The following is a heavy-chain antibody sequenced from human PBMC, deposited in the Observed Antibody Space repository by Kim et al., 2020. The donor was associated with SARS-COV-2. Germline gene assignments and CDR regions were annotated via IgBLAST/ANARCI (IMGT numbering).Heavy chain of an antibody. D-gene: IGHD3-10*01. V-gene: IGHV4-34*01. J-gene: IGHJ5*02. CDR3: ARERNYSGSGNWFDP. Sequence: PSLKSRVTISVDTSKNQFSLKLSSVTAADTAVYYCARERNYSGSGNWFDPWGQATLVTVSS.